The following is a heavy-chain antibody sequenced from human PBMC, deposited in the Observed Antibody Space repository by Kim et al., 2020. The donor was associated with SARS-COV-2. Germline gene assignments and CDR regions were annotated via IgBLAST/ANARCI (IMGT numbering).Heavy chain of an antibody. CDR3: AREQHDYGGSSLDY. CDR2: IYYSGST. J-gene: IGHJ4*02. D-gene: IGHD4-17*01. V-gene: IGHV4-31*03. CDR1: GGSISSGGYY. Sequence: SETLSLTCTVSGGSISSGGYYWSWIRQHPGKGLEWIGYIYYSGSTYYNPSLKSRVTISVDTSKNQFSLKLSSVTAADTAVYYCAREQHDYGGSSLDYWGQGTLVTVSS.